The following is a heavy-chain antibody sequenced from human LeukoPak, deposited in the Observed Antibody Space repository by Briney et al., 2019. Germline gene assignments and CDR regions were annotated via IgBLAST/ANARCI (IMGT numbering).Heavy chain of an antibody. V-gene: IGHV3-21*01. Sequence: GGSLRLSCAASGFTFSSYSMNWVRQAPGKGLEWVSSISSSSSYIYYADSVKGRFTISRDNAKNSLYLQMNSLRAEDMALYYCTKDIFMTTVTTWAIDYWGQGTLVTVSS. D-gene: IGHD4-17*01. CDR3: TKDIFMTTVTTWAIDY. CDR1: GFTFSSYS. CDR2: ISSSSSYI. J-gene: IGHJ4*02.